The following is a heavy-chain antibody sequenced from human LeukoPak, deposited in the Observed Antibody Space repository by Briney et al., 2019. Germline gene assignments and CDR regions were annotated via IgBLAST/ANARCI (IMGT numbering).Heavy chain of an antibody. CDR1: EYTFTGYY. D-gene: IGHD2-8*01. Sequence: GASVKVSCKASEYTFTGYYIHWVRQAPGQGLEWMGWIDANTGDSNYVQKFQGRVTMTRDTSISTAYMEMSSLTSDDTAVYYCARSARHCNNGVCFTDYYIDLWGKGTTVIVSS. CDR3: ARSARHCNNGVCFTDYYIDL. J-gene: IGHJ6*03. V-gene: IGHV1-2*02. CDR2: IDANTGDS.